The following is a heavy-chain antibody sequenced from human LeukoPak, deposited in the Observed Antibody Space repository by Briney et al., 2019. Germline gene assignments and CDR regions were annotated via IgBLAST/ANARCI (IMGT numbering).Heavy chain of an antibody. D-gene: IGHD2-8*01. CDR2: INPNSGGT. CDR3: ARELLDCTNGVCYWSFDY. CDR1: GYTFTGYY. V-gene: IGHV1-2*02. Sequence: ASVKVSCKASGYTFTGYYMHWVRQAPGQGLEWMGWINPNSGGTNYAQKFQGRVTMTRDTSIGTAYMELSRLRSDDTAVYYCARELLDCTNGVCYWSFDYWGQGTLVTVSS. J-gene: IGHJ4*02.